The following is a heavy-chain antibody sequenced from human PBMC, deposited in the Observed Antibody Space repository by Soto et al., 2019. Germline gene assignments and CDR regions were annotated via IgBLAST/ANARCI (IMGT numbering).Heavy chain of an antibody. D-gene: IGHD6-13*01. Sequence: TVGSLRLSCAASGFTVSSNYMSWVRQAPGKGLEWVSVIYSGGSTYYADSVKGRFTISRDNSKNTLYLQMNSLRAEDTAVYYCASGLSSSWYGYYYYGMDVWGQGTTVTVSS. J-gene: IGHJ6*02. CDR1: GFTVSSNY. V-gene: IGHV3-53*01. CDR2: IYSGGST. CDR3: ASGLSSSWYGYYYYGMDV.